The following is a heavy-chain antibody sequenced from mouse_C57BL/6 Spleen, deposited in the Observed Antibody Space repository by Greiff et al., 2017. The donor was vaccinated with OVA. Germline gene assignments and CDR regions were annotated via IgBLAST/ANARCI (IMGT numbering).Heavy chain of an antibody. J-gene: IGHJ4*01. CDR2: IDPSDSYT. CDR3: ARLDSSNAMDY. CDR1: GYTFTSYW. V-gene: IGHV1-50*01. D-gene: IGHD3-2*02. Sequence: VQLQQPGAELVKPGASVKLSCKASGYTFTSYWLQWVKQRPGQGLEWIGEIDPSDSYTNYNQKFKGKATLTVDTSSSTAYMQLSSLTSEDSAVYYCARLDSSNAMDYWGQGTSVTVSS.